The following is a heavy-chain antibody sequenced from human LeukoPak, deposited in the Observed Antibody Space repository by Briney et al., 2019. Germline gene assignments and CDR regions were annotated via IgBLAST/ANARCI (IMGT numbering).Heavy chain of an antibody. CDR2: IRSKANSYAT. V-gene: IGHV3-73*01. J-gene: IGHJ4*02. CDR3: CGSYYDSSGYNVASY. CDR1: GFTFSGSA. Sequence: PGGSLRLSCAASGFTFSGSAMHWVRQASGKGLEWVGRIRSKANSYATAYAASVKGRFTISRDDSKNTAYLQMNSLKTEDTAVYYCCGSYYDSSGYNVASYWGRGTLVTVSS. D-gene: IGHD3-22*01.